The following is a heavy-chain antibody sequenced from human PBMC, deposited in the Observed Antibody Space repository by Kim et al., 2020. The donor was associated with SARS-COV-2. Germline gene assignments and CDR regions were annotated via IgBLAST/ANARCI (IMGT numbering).Heavy chain of an antibody. CDR3: ARGHLRSIVVVIAPRPYYYYMDV. Sequence: ASVKVSCKASGYTFTSYDINWVRQATGQGLEWMGWMNPNSGNTGYAQKFQGRVTMTRNTSISTAYMELSSLRSEDTAVSYCARGHLRSIVVVIAPRPYYYYMDVWGKGTTVTVSS. CDR1: GYTFTSYD. J-gene: IGHJ6*03. D-gene: IGHD2-21*01. CDR2: MNPNSGNT. V-gene: IGHV1-8*01.